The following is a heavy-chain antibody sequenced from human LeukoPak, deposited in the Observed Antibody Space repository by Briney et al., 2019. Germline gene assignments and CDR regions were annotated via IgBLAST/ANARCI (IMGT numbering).Heavy chain of an antibody. J-gene: IGHJ4*02. CDR3: ARGQGSGDNWNSYYFDY. Sequence: SETLSLTCAVYGGSFSGYYWSWIRQPPGKGLEWLGEINHSGSTNYNPSLKSRVTISVDTSKNQFSLKLSSVTAADTAVYYCARGQGSGDNWNSYYFDYWGQGTLVTVSS. CDR2: INHSGST. V-gene: IGHV4-34*01. CDR1: GGSFSGYY. D-gene: IGHD1-7*01.